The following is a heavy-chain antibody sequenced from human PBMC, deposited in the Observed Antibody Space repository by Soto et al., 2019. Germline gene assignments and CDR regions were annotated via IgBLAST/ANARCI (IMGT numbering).Heavy chain of an antibody. CDR2: IYTSGST. J-gene: IGHJ5*02. V-gene: IGHV4-4*07. Sequence: PSETLSLTCTVSGGSISSYYWSWIRQPAGKGLEWIGRIYTSGSTNYNPSLKSRVTMSVDTSKNQFSLKLSSVTAADTAVYYCARDSPFWGGYYSRSGKRYNWFDPGGQGTRVTVS. CDR1: GGSISSYY. D-gene: IGHD3-3*01. CDR3: ARDSPFWGGYYSRSGKRYNWFDP.